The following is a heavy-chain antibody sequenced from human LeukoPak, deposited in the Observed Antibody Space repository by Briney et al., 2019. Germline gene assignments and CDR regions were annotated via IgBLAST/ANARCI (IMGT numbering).Heavy chain of an antibody. J-gene: IGHJ4*02. CDR3: ARLVQVAHFDY. CDR2: ISSGSTYI. Sequence: GGSLRLSCAASGFTFSSYSMNWVRQAPGKGLEWVSSISSGSTYIYYADSVKGRFTISRDNANNSLYLQVDSLRADDTAVYYCARLVQVAHFDYWGQGALVTVSS. CDR1: GFTFSSYS. V-gene: IGHV3-21*04. D-gene: IGHD2-15*01.